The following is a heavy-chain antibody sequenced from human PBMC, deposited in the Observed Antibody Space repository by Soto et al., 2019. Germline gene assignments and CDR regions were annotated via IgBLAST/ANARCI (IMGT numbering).Heavy chain of an antibody. V-gene: IGHV3-9*01. J-gene: IGHJ4*02. Sequence: SLRLSCAASGFTFDDYAMHWVRQAPGKGLEWVSGISWNSGSIGYADSVKGRFTISRDNAKNSLYLQMNSLRAEDTALYYCAKFPFDYWGQGTLVTVSS. CDR2: ISWNSGSI. CDR3: AKFPFDY. CDR1: GFTFDDYA.